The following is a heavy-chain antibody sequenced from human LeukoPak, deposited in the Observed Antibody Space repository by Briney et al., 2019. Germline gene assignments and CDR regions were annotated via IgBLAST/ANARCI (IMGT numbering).Heavy chain of an antibody. CDR3: ARAPSGVSFDY. V-gene: IGHV4-39*07. J-gene: IGHJ4*02. Sequence: SETLSLTCTVSGGSISSSSYYWGWIRQPPGKGLEWIGSIYYSGSTYDNTSLKSRVTISVDTSKNQFSLNLNSVTAADTAVYYCARAPSGVSFDYWGQGTLVTVSS. CDR2: IYYSGST. D-gene: IGHD1-26*01. CDR1: GGSISSSSYY.